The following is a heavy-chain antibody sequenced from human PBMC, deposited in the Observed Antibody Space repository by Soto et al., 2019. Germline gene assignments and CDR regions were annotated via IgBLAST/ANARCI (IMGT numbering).Heavy chain of an antibody. CDR1: GGSISSYY. J-gene: IGHJ4*02. D-gene: IGHD2-21*01. CDR3: ARVWGYYFDY. Sequence: QVQLQESGPGLVKPSETLSLTCTVSGGSISSYYWSWIRQPPGKGLEWIGYINYSGSTNYNPSPKSRVTISVDTSKNQFSLKLSSVTAADTAVYYCARVWGYYFDYWGQGTLVTVSS. CDR2: INYSGST. V-gene: IGHV4-59*01.